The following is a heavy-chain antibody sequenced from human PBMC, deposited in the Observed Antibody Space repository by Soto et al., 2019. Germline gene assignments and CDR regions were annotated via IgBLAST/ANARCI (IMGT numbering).Heavy chain of an antibody. V-gene: IGHV1-24*01. CDR1: GYTLTELS. D-gene: IGHD4-17*01. CDR2: FDPEDGET. CDR3: ATDGTDYGCNFVGRHFDY. J-gene: IGHJ4*02. Sequence: QVQLVQSGAEVKKPGASVKVSCKVSGYTLTELSMHWVRQAPGKGLERMGGFDPEDGETIYAQKFQGRVTMTEDTSTDTSYMELRSLGSEDTAVYYCATDGTDYGCNFVGRHFDYWGQGTLVTVSS.